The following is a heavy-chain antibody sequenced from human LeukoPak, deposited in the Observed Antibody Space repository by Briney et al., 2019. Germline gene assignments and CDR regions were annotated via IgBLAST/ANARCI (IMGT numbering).Heavy chain of an antibody. V-gene: IGHV4-61*02. J-gene: IGHJ6*03. CDR1: GGSISSGSYY. CDR2: IYTSGST. Sequence: PSETLSLTCTVSGGSISSGSYYWSWIRQPAGKGLEWIGRIYTSGSTNYNPSLKSRVTISVDTSKNQFSLKLSSVTAADTAVYYCERGDYYDSSGYYYSYYYMDVWGKGTTVTVSS. D-gene: IGHD3-22*01. CDR3: ERGDYYDSSGYYYSYYYMDV.